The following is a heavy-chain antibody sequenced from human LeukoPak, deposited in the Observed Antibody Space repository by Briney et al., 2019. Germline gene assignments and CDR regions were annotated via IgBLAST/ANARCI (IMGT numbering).Heavy chain of an antibody. Sequence: PGGSLRLSCAASGYTFTSYYMHWVRQAPGQGLEWMGIINPSGGSTSYAQKFQGRVAMTRDTSTSTVYMELSSLRSEDTAVYYCARALVVSQLLYDNWFDPWGQGTLVTVPS. CDR3: ARALVVSQLLYDNWFDP. CDR1: GYTFTSYY. J-gene: IGHJ5*02. V-gene: IGHV1-46*01. CDR2: INPSGGST. D-gene: IGHD2-2*02.